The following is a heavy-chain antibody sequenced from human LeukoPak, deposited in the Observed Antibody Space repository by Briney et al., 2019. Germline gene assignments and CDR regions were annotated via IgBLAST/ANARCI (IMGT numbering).Heavy chain of an antibody. CDR2: IDFSGST. CDR3: ARRRRDKALDY. CDR1: GGSISSYY. V-gene: IGHV4-59*12. Sequence: SETLSLTCSVSGGSISSYYWSWIRQPPGKGLEWIGSIDFSGSTKYNPSLKSRVTISIDASKNQFSLKLSSVTAADTAVYYCARRRRDKALDYWGQGTLVTVSS. J-gene: IGHJ4*02. D-gene: IGHD2-15*01.